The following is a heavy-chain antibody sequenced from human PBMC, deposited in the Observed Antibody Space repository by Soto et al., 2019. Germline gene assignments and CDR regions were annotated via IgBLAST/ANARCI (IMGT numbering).Heavy chain of an antibody. Sequence: GGSLRLSCAASGFIFSGSAIHWVRQASGKGLEWVGRIRSRANNFATSSAASVKGRFTFSRDDSKNTAYLQMNTLKPEDTAVYYCARGQGAAIGDYYYHGMDVWGPGTTLTVSS. CDR1: GFIFSGSA. CDR3: ARGQGAAIGDYYYHGMDV. V-gene: IGHV3-73*01. D-gene: IGHD2-2*02. CDR2: IRSRANNFAT. J-gene: IGHJ6*02.